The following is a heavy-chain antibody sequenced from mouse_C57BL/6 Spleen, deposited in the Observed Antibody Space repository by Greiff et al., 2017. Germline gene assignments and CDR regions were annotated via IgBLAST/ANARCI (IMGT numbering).Heavy chain of an antibody. CDR1: GFSFNTYA. D-gene: IGHD2-2*01. CDR2: IRSKSNNYAT. V-gene: IGHV10-1*01. CDR3: VRQGGYDDGDDFDY. J-gene: IGHJ2*01. Sequence: EVQGVESGGGLVQPKGSLKLSCAASGFSFNTYAMTWVRQAPGKGLEWVARIRSKSNNYATYYDDSVKDIFTISRDDSESMLYLQMNNLKTEDTAMYYCVRQGGYDDGDDFDYWGQGTTLTVSS.